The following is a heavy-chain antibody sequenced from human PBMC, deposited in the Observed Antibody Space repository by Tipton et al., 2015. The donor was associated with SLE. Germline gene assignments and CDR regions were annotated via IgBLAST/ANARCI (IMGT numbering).Heavy chain of an antibody. CDR1: GYSFSRFW. Sequence: QLVQSGAEVKKPGESLTISCKGSGYSFSRFWIGWVRQMPGKGLEWMGSIFPGDPETRYSPSLQGQVTISADKSISTAYLQWSSLTASDTAMYYCARLTHDGYTYGYYFDSWGQGTLVTVSS. V-gene: IGHV5-51*03. D-gene: IGHD5-18*01. CDR2: IFPGDPET. J-gene: IGHJ4*02. CDR3: ARLTHDGYTYGYYFDS.